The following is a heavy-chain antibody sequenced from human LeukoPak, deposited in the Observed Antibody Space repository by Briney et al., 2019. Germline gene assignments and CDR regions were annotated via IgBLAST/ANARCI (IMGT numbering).Heavy chain of an antibody. Sequence: GGSLRLSCAASGFTFSNYWMSWVRQAPGKGLEWVANIKEDGSEKYYVDSVKGRFTISRDNARNSLYLQMNSLRAEDTAVYYCVAATRVYYFDYWGQGTLVTVSS. CDR3: VAATRVYYFDY. J-gene: IGHJ4*02. D-gene: IGHD2-15*01. CDR2: IKEDGSEK. CDR1: GFTFSNYW. V-gene: IGHV3-7*01.